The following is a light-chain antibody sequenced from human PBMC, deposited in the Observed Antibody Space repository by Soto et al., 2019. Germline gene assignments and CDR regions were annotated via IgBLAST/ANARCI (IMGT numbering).Light chain of an antibody. CDR1: KIDLGRYDL. Sequence: QSALTQPASVSGSPGQSITISCTGTKIDLGRYDLVSWYQQHPGKAPKLIIYEGVKRSSGVSNRFSGSKSGNTASLTISGLQAVDEADYHCSSYAGSGTVIFGGGTKLTVL. V-gene: IGLV2-23*01. J-gene: IGLJ2*01. CDR3: SSYAGSGTVI. CDR2: EGV.